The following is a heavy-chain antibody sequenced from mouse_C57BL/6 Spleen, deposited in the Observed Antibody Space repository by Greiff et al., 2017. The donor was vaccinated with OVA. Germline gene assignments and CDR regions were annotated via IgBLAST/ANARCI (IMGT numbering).Heavy chain of an antibody. D-gene: IGHD4-1*01. CDR3: ARNWEDAMDY. V-gene: IGHV1-76*01. J-gene: IGHJ4*01. Sequence: VKLMESGAELVRPGASVKLSCKASGYTFTDYYINWVKQRPGQGLEWIARIYPGSGNTYYNEKFKGKATLTAEKSSSTAYMQLSSLTSEDSAVYFCARNWEDAMDYWGQGTSVTVSS. CDR1: GYTFTDYY. CDR2: IYPGSGNT.